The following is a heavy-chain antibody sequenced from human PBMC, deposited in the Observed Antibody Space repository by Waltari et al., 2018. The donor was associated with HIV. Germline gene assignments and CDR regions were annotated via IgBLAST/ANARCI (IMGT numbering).Heavy chain of an antibody. J-gene: IGHJ6*02. V-gene: IGHV4-34*01. D-gene: IGHD6-13*01. CDR2: INHAGAT. Sequence: QVRLQEWGTGVLKPSETLSLSCAMYDGPFLGYSWTWIRQSPGRGLQWIGEINHAGATNYNPSLRSRLIFSMDTSKKQFYMKLTSVTVADTATYFCARGYAAAAPYFGLDVWGQGTTVTVSS. CDR1: DGPFLGYS. CDR3: ARGYAAAAPYFGLDV.